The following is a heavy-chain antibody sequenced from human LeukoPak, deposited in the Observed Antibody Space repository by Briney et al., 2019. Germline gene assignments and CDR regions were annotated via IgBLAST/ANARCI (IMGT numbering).Heavy chain of an antibody. CDR1: GGSISSYY. Sequence: PSETLSLTCTVSGGSISSYYWSWIRQPPGKGLEWIGYIYYSGSTNYNPSLKSRVTISVDTSKNQFSLKLSSVTAADTAVYYCARVQPVTGDAFDIWGQGTMVTVS. CDR2: IYYSGST. V-gene: IGHV4-59*01. CDR3: ARVQPVTGDAFDI. D-gene: IGHD1-14*01. J-gene: IGHJ3*02.